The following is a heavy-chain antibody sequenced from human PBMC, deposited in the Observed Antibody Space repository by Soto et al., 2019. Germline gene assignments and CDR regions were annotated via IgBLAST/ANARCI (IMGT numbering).Heavy chain of an antibody. J-gene: IGHJ4*02. CDR1: GYTFTSYD. CDR3: ARETPGDRSPQYSSSSYDLDY. Sequence: ASVKVSCKASGYTFTSYDINWVRQATGQGLEWMGWMNPNSGNTGYAQKFQGRVTMTRNTSISTAYMELSSLRSEDTAVYYCARETPGDRSPQYSSSSYDLDYWGQGTLVTVSS. CDR2: MNPNSGNT. V-gene: IGHV1-8*01. D-gene: IGHD6-6*01.